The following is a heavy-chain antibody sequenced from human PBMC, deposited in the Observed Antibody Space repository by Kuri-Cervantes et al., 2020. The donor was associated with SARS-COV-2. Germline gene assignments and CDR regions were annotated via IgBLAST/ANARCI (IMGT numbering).Heavy chain of an antibody. CDR2: ISSSSSYI. CDR3: SRDGKTTAVWNYDYYGLDV. D-gene: IGHD1/OR15-1a*01. Sequence: GGSLRLSCAASGFTFSSYSMNWVRQAPGKGLEWVSSISSSSSYIYYADSVKGRFTISRDNAKNSVYLQMNSLRAEDTAVYFCSRDGKTTAVWNYDYYGLDVWGQGTTVTVSS. CDR1: GFTFSSYS. V-gene: IGHV3-21*01. J-gene: IGHJ6*02.